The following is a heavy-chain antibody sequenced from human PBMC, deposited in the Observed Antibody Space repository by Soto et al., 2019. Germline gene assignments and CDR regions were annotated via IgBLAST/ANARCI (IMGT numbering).Heavy chain of an antibody. J-gene: IGHJ6*02. Sequence: AKVSCKASGYAFTCYYIHWARHAPRQGLEWMGWINPNSGGTNYAQKLQGGVTMTRDMSISTAYMGLRRVRSDDTAVYFCVRDSGSWFGYYYSGKEVLGQGTTVTGSS. CDR1: GYAFTCYY. CDR3: VRDSGSWFGYYYSGKEV. D-gene: IGHD6-13*01. V-gene: IGHV1-2*02. CDR2: INPNSGGT.